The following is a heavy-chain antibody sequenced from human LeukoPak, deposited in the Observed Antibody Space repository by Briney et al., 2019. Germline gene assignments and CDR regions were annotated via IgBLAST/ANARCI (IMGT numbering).Heavy chain of an antibody. J-gene: IGHJ4*02. D-gene: IGHD3-9*01. V-gene: IGHV4-39*07. CDR2: IYYSGST. Sequence: SETLSLTCTVSGGSISSSSYYWGWIRQPPGKGLEWIGSIYYSGSTYYNPSLKSRVTISVDTSKNQFSLKLSSVTAADTAVYYCARLKLRYFVYLLGYYFDYWGQGTLVTVSS. CDR3: ARLKLRYFVYLLGYYFDY. CDR1: GGSISSSSYY.